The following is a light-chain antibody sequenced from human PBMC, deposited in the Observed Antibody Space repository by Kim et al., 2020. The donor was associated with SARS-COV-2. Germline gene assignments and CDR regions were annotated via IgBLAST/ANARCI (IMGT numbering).Light chain of an antibody. J-gene: IGKJ1*01. Sequence: EVVLTQSPGTLSLSPGERGTLSCRASQSVSSNYLAWYQRKPGQAPRLLIYGASSRATGIPDRFSGSGSGTDFTLTISSLEPEDFAVYYCQQYACSPWTFGQGTKVDIK. V-gene: IGKV3-20*01. CDR2: GAS. CDR3: QQYACSPWT. CDR1: QSVSSNY.